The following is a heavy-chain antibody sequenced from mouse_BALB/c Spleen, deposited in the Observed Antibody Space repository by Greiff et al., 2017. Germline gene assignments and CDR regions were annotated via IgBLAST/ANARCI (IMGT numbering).Heavy chain of an antibody. Sequence: VQLQQSGAELAKPGASVKMSCKASGYTFTSYWMHWVKQRPGQGLEWIGYINPSTGYTEYNQKFKDKATLTVDKSSSTAYMQLSSLTSEDSAVYYCANCYGSSAVAYWGQGTLVTVSA. D-gene: IGHD1-1*01. CDR2: INPSTGYT. J-gene: IGHJ3*01. V-gene: IGHV1-7*01. CDR3: ANCYGSSAVAY. CDR1: GYTFTSYW.